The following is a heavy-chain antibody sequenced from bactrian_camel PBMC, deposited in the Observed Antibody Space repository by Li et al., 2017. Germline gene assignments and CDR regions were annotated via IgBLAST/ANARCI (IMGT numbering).Heavy chain of an antibody. CDR2: IYTGDGTT. D-gene: IGHD6*01. CDR1: GYPYRDYC. J-gene: IGHJ4*01. Sequence: VQLVESGGGSVPAGGSLTLSCAVSGYPYRDYCMGWFRQTPGKKREGVAVIYTGDGTTDYADSAKGRFTISRDTAKRTVYLQMNSLKPEDTATYYCAAGSGFDSWNQQHEYAYWCQGTQVTVS. CDR3: AAGSGFDSWNQQHEYAY. V-gene: IGHV3S40*01.